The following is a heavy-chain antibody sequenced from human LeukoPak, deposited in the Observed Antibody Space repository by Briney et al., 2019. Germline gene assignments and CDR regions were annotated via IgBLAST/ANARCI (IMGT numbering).Heavy chain of an antibody. V-gene: IGHV3-30-3*01. J-gene: IGHJ4*02. D-gene: IGHD6-13*01. CDR3: AKGVSSSWYYFDY. CDR1: GFTFSSYA. Sequence: PGGSLRLSCAASGFTFSSYAMHWVRQAPGKGLEWVAVISYDGSNKYYADSVKGRFTISRDNSKNTLYLQMNSLRAEDTAVYYCAKGVSSSWYYFDYWGQGTLVTVSS. CDR2: ISYDGSNK.